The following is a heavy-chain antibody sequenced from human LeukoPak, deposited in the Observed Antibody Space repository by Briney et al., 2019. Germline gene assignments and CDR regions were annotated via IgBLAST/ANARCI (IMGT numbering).Heavy chain of an antibody. V-gene: IGHV1-18*01. CDR1: GYTFTNYG. CDR3: ARDQSVRLLQTSSTYFRHVFAI. Sequence: ASVKVSCKTSGYTFTNYGISWVRQAPGLGLEWMGWISAYNGNTNYAQKVQGRVTMTTDTSTSTAYMELRSLRFDDTTVYYCARDQSVRLLQTSSTYFRHVFAIWGQGSMVTVSS. J-gene: IGHJ3*02. CDR2: ISAYNGNT. D-gene: IGHD6-13*01.